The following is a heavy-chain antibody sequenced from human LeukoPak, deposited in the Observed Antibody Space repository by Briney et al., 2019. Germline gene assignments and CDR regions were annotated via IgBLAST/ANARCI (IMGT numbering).Heavy chain of an antibody. J-gene: IGHJ4*02. CDR3: AKESILRDFDY. Sequence: GGSLRLSCAASGFAFSSYAMSWVRQAPGRGLEWVSAISDSGGSTHYADSVKDRFTISRDKSKNTLYLQMNSLRAEDTAVYYCAKESILRDFDYWGQGTLVTVSS. CDR1: GFAFSSYA. V-gene: IGHV3-23*01. CDR2: ISDSGGST.